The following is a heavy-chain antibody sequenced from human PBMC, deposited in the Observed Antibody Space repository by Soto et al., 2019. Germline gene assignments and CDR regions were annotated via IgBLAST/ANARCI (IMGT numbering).Heavy chain of an antibody. CDR1: GGSISSYY. CDR3: ASMGYHYGSGSYPLDY. J-gene: IGHJ4*02. V-gene: IGHV4-4*08. CDR2: MYNSGST. D-gene: IGHD3-10*01. Sequence: QVQLQESGPGLVKPSETLSLTCTVSGGSISSYYWTWIRQPPGKGLEWIGFMYNSGSTHYNPSLTCRVTLSLDTSKNQFSLNLRSVTAADTAVYYCASMGYHYGSGSYPLDYWGQGTLVTVSS.